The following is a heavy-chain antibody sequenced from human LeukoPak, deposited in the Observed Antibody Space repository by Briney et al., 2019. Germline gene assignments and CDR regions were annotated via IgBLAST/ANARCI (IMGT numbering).Heavy chain of an antibody. V-gene: IGHV4-34*01. Sequence: PSETLSLTCAVYGGSFSGYYWSWIRQPPGKGLEWIGEINHSGSTNYNPSLKSRVTISVDTSKNQFSLKLSSVTAADTAVYYCARARPVYGTKGGNSASYYYYYYMDVWGKGTTVTVSS. CDR3: ARARPVYGTKGGNSASYYYYYYMDV. D-gene: IGHD4-23*01. J-gene: IGHJ6*03. CDR2: INHSGST. CDR1: GGSFSGYY.